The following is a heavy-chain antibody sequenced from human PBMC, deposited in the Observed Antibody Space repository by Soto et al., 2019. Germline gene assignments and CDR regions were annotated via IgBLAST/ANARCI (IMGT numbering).Heavy chain of an antibody. V-gene: IGHV3-21*01. D-gene: IGHD5-12*01. CDR3: ARDRITEGYKYYYYYGMDV. CDR1: GFTFSSYS. Sequence: GGSLRLSCAASGFTFSSYSMNWVRQAPGKGLEWVSSISSSSSYIYYADSVKGRFTISRDNAKNSLYLQMNSLRAEDTAVYYCARDRITEGYKYYYYYGMDVWGQGTTVTVSS. J-gene: IGHJ6*02. CDR2: ISSSSSYI.